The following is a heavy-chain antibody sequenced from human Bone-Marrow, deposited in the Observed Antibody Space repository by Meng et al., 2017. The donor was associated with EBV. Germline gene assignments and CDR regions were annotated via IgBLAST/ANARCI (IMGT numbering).Heavy chain of an antibody. D-gene: IGHD3/OR15-3a*01. CDR1: GGSFRVYY. CDR3: ARGPGLRHPFDY. CDR2: INHSGST. Sequence: QVQLLQWGAGLLQPSEALSLSCAVYGGSFRVYYWSWIRQPPGKGLEWIGEINHSGSTNSNPSLKSRVTISGDTSKNQFSLKLSSVTAADTAVYYCARGPGLRHPFDYWGQGTLVIVSS. J-gene: IGHJ4*02. V-gene: IGHV4-34*01.